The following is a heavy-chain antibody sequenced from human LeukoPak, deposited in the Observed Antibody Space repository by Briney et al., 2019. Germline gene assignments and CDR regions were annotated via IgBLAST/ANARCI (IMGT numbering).Heavy chain of an antibody. CDR1: GGPVSSSSYY. V-gene: IGHV4-39*01. D-gene: IGHD1-26*01. Sequence: KTSETLSLTCTVSGGPVSSSSYYWGWVRQSPEKGLKCIGTIYYAGDTYYNPSLESRLTISVDTSKNQFSLKLRSVPAAHTAVYYCATWDSGRYSQIDNWGQGTLVTVSS. J-gene: IGHJ4*02. CDR3: ATWDSGRYSQIDN. CDR2: IYYAGDT.